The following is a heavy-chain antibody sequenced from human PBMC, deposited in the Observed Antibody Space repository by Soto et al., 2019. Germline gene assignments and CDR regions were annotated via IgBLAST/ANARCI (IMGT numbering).Heavy chain of an antibody. J-gene: IGHJ6*02. Sequence: PGESLKISCKASGYTFSMYWIGWVRQMPGKGLEWLGIIYPFDSDTKYSPSFQGQVTISADRSVSTVYLQWSSLKASDTAMYYCAGGGVRGVITRTRDYYGMDVWGQGTTVTVSS. CDR2: IYPFDSDT. D-gene: IGHD3-10*01. CDR3: AGGGVRGVITRTRDYYGMDV. V-gene: IGHV5-51*01. CDR1: GYTFSMYW.